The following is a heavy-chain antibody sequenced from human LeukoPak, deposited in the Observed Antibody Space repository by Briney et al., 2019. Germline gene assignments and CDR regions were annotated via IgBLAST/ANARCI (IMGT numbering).Heavy chain of an antibody. V-gene: IGHV3-23*01. CDR3: AKTQRDCSSTSCSRYFGMDV. J-gene: IGHJ6*02. CDR1: GFTFSSYA. D-gene: IGHD2-2*01. Sequence: GGSLRLSCAASGFTFSSYALTWVRQTPGKGLEWVSAISGSSDSTLFADSVKGRFTISRDNSKNTLYLQMNSLRAEDTAVYYCAKTQRDCSSTSCSRYFGMDVWGQGTTVTVSS. CDR2: ISGSSDST.